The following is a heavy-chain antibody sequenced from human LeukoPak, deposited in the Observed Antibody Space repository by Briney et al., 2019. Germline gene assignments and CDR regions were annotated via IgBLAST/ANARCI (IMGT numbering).Heavy chain of an antibody. Sequence: SETLSLTCTVSGGSISSSSYYWGWIRQPPGKGLEWIGSIYYSGITYYNPYLKSRVTISVDTSKNQFSLKLNSVTAADTAVYYCARQRGYHYDSTTNRFSDLWGQGTRVTVSS. CDR2: IYYSGIT. CDR3: ARQRGYHYDSTTNRFSDL. J-gene: IGHJ5*02. D-gene: IGHD3-22*01. V-gene: IGHV4-39*01. CDR1: GGSISSSSYY.